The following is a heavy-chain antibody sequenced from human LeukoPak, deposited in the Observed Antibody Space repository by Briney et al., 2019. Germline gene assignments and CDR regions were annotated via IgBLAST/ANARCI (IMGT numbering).Heavy chain of an antibody. CDR1: GDSISSGSYY. J-gene: IGHJ3*02. CDR2: IYYSGST. V-gene: IGHV4-39*01. D-gene: IGHD3-22*01. Sequence: PSETLSLTCTVSGDSISSGSYYWGWIRQPPGKGLEWIATIYYSGSTNYNPSLKSRVTISVDTSKNQFSLKLSSVTAADTAVYYCARHVILLDSSGYEAGAFDIWGQGTMVTVSS. CDR3: ARHVILLDSSGYEAGAFDI.